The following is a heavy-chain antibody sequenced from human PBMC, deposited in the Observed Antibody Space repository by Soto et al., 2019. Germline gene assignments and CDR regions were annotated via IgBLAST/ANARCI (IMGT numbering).Heavy chain of an antibody. CDR1: GFTFSDYG. J-gene: IGHJ4*02. CDR3: ARGGAMGVDY. CDR2: IYFDGITT. V-gene: IGHV3-74*01. Sequence: PGGSLRLSCLASGFTFSDYGMHWVRQAPGKGLVWVSRIYFDGITTNYADSVKGRLTVSRDNAKNTVYLHVNTLRDEDTAVYYCARGGAMGVDYWGQGTLVTVSS. D-gene: IGHD1-26*01.